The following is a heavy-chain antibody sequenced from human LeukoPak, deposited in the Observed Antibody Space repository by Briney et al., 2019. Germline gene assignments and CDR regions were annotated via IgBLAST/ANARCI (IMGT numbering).Heavy chain of an antibody. J-gene: IGHJ4*02. CDR1: GFTFSSYS. D-gene: IGHD3-10*01. CDR2: ISSSSSYI. V-gene: IGHV3-21*01. CDR3: AKPDGLLWFGEFAYYFDY. Sequence: SGGSLRLSCAASGFTFSSYSMNWVRQAPGKGLEWVSSISSSSSYIYYADSVKGRFTISRDNAKNSLYLQMNSLRAEDTAVYYCAKPDGLLWFGEFAYYFDYWGQGTLVTVSS.